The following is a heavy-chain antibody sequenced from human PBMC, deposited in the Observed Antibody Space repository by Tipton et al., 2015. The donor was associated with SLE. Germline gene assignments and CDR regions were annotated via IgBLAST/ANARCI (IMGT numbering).Heavy chain of an antibody. J-gene: IGHJ4*02. CDR1: GYRFIDYY. CDR3: ALGIISYCSGGSCYSD. Sequence: QVQLVQSGAEVKKPGASVRVSCKATGYRFIDYYMHWMRQAPGQGLEWMGIIHPSGGGAMYTQKFQGRVIMTRDTSTSTVYMELRSLRSDDTAVYYCALGIISYCSGGSCYSDWGQGTLVIVSP. D-gene: IGHD2-15*01. CDR2: IHPSGGGA. V-gene: IGHV1-46*01.